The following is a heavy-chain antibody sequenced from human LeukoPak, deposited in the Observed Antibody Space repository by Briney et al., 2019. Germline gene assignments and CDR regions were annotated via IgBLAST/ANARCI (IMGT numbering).Heavy chain of an antibody. Sequence: ASVKVSCKASGYTFTSYGISWVRQAPGQGLEWMGWISAYNGNTNYAQKLQGRVSMTTDTSTSTAYMELTNLRSDDTAVYYCARIQVAGTEMDYWAQGTLVTVSS. CDR1: GYTFTSYG. CDR3: ARIQVAGTEMDY. CDR2: ISAYNGNT. V-gene: IGHV1-18*01. D-gene: IGHD1/OR15-1a*01. J-gene: IGHJ4*02.